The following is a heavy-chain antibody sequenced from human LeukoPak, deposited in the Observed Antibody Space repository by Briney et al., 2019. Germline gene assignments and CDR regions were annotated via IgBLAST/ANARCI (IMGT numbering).Heavy chain of an antibody. J-gene: IGHJ6*03. V-gene: IGHV4-34*01. CDR1: DGSFSDYS. CDR2: LYFIGIS. Sequence: PSETLSLTCDVYDGSFSDYSWSWIRQPPGKGLEWIGSLYFIGISYYNPSLKSRITISVDTSKNQLFLNLNSVIAADTAVYYCARVKKGDYMDVWGKGTTVTVSS. CDR3: ARVKKGDYMDV. D-gene: IGHD3-16*01.